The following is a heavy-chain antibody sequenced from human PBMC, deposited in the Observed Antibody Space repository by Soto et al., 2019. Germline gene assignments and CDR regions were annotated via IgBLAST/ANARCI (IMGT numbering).Heavy chain of an antibody. V-gene: IGHV4-39*01. CDR3: ARRESGWYSWGYYFDY. CDR2: IYYSGST. J-gene: IGHJ4*02. Sequence: PSETLSLTCTVSGGSISSSSYYWGWIRQTPGKGLEWIGSIYYSGSTYYNPSLKSRVTISVDTSKNQFSLKLSSVTAADTAVYYCARRESGWYSWGYYFDYWGQGTLVTVSS. CDR1: GGSISSSSYY. D-gene: IGHD6-19*01.